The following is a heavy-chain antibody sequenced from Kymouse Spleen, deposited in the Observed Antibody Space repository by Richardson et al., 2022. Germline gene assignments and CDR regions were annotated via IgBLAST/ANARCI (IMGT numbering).Heavy chain of an antibody. V-gene: IGHV4-39*01. CDR3: ARLGIAVAGTKDYYYYYGMDV. D-gene: IGHD6-19*01. Sequence: QLQLQESGPGLVKPSETLSLTCTVSGGSISSSSYYWGWIRQPPGKGLEWIGSIYYSGSTYYNPSLKSRVTISVDTSKNQFSLKLSSVTAADTAVYYCARLGIAVAGTKDYYYYYGMDVWGQGTTVTVSS. J-gene: IGHJ6*02. CDR2: IYYSGST. CDR1: GGSISSSSYY.